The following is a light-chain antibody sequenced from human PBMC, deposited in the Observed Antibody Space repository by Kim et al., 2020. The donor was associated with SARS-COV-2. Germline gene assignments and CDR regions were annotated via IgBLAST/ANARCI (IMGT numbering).Light chain of an antibody. Sequence: EIVLTQSPGTLSLSPGERATLSCRASQIVINSYLAWYQQKPGQAPRLLIYGASSRATGIPDRFSGSGSGTDFTLAISRLEPEDFAVYYCQQYGSPPSTFGQGTRLEIK. CDR3: QQYGSPPST. CDR2: GAS. CDR1: QIVINSY. J-gene: IGKJ5*01. V-gene: IGKV3-20*01.